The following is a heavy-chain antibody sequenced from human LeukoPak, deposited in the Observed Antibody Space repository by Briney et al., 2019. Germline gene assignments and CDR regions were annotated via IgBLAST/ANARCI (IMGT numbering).Heavy chain of an antibody. V-gene: IGHV4-39*01. CDR3: ARQFRGTGNWFDP. Sequence: SETLSLTCTVSGGSISSSSYYWGWIRQPPGKGLEWIGSIYYSGSTYYNPSLKSRVTISVDTSKNQFSLKLSSVTAADTAVYYCARQFRGTGNWFDPWGQGTLVTVSS. D-gene: IGHD2-8*02. CDR2: IYYSGST. CDR1: GGSISSSSYY. J-gene: IGHJ5*02.